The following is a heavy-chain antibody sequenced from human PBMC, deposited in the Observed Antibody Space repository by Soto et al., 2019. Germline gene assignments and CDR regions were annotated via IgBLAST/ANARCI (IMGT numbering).Heavy chain of an antibody. CDR1: GGSISEKY. V-gene: IGHV4-4*07. D-gene: IGHD6-13*01. J-gene: IGHJ5*02. Sequence: SETLSLTCIVSGGSISEKYWNWVRQPPGKGLEWIGLIFANGHTDYNPSLKSRVTMSVDASKNQFSLRLTSMTAADTAVYYCVASLAASGLNWLDPWGRGTLVTV. CDR3: VASLAASGLNWLDP. CDR2: IFANGHT.